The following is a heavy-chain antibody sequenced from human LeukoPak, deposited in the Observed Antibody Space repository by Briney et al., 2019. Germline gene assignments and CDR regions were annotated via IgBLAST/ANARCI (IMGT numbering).Heavy chain of an antibody. D-gene: IGHD1-1*01. CDR1: GFTFSSYA. CDR3: AKLDRTGTTGWWDY. Sequence: PGGSLRLSCAASGFTFSSYAMSWVCQAPGKGLEWVSAISGSGGSTYYADSVKGRFTISRDNSKNTLYLQINSLRAEDTALYYCAKLDRTGTTGWWDYWGQGTLVIVSS. V-gene: IGHV3-23*01. CDR2: ISGSGGST. J-gene: IGHJ4*02.